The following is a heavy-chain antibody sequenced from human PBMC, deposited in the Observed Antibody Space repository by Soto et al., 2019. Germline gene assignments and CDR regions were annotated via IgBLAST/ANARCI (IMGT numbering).Heavy chain of an antibody. V-gene: IGHV3-9*01. D-gene: IGHD3-22*01. CDR2: ISWNSGSI. CDR3: AKGYYDSIMRSFDI. Sequence: ALRLSCAASVFTFDDYAMHWVRQAPGKGLEWVSGISWNSGSIGCADSVKGRFTISRDNAKNSLYLQMNSLRAEDTALYYCAKGYYDSIMRSFDIWGQGTMVTVSS. J-gene: IGHJ3*02. CDR1: VFTFDDYA.